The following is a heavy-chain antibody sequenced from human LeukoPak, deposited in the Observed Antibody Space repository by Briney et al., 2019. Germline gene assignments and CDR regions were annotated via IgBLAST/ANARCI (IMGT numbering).Heavy chain of an antibody. J-gene: IGHJ4*02. D-gene: IGHD3-22*01. V-gene: IGHV1-69*13. CDR3: ARNYYDSSGYYYETEYYFDY. CDR2: IIPIFGTA. Sequence: GASVKVSCKASGGTFSSYAISWVRQAPGQGLEWMGGIIPIFGTANYAQKFQGRVTITADESTSTAYMELSSLRSEDTAVYYCARNYYDSSGYYYETEYYFDYWGQGTLVTVSS. CDR1: GGTFSSYA.